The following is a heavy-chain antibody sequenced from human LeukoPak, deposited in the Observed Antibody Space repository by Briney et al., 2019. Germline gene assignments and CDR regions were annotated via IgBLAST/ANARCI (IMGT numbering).Heavy chain of an antibody. CDR2: INPNSGGA. CDR1: GYTFTGYY. D-gene: IGHD4-17*01. V-gene: IGHV1-2*02. Sequence: ASVKVSCKASGYTFTGYYMHWVRQAPGQGLEWMGWINPNSGGANYAQKFQGRVTMTRDTSISTAYMELSRLRSDDTAVYYCASGVTTVTIDAFDIWGQGTMVTVSS. CDR3: ASGVTTVTIDAFDI. J-gene: IGHJ3*02.